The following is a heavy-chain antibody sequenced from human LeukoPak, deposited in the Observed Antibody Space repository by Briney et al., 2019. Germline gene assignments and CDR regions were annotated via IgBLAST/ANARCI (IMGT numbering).Heavy chain of an antibody. Sequence: SETPSLTCTVSGGSISSYYWSWIRQPPGKGLEWIGYIYYSGSTNYNPSLKSRVTISVDTSKNQFSLKLSSVTAADTAVYYCARSSRDDFWSGYYLPFDYWGQGTLVTVSS. CDR3: ARSSRDDFWSGYYLPFDY. CDR2: IYYSGST. J-gene: IGHJ4*02. V-gene: IGHV4-59*01. D-gene: IGHD3-3*01. CDR1: GGSISSYY.